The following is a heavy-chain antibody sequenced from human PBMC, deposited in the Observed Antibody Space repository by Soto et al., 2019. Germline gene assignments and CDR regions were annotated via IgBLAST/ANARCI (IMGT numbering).Heavy chain of an antibody. CDR1: GFTFSSYA. J-gene: IGHJ4*02. CDR2: ISGSGGST. CDR3: AKDQSDSSGYYFDY. V-gene: IGHV3-23*01. D-gene: IGHD3-22*01. Sequence: GVSLGLSCAASGFTFSSYAMSWVRQAPGKGLEWVSAISGSGGSTYYADSVKGRFTISRDNSKNTLYLQMNSLRAEDTAVYYCAKDQSDSSGYYFDYWGQGTLVTVSS.